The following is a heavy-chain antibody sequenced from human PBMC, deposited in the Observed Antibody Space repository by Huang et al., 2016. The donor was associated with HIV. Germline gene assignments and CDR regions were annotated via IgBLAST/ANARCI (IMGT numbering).Heavy chain of an antibody. D-gene: IGHD6-19*01. J-gene: IGHJ5*02. CDR2: ICSDSSYI. CDR3: AYQQWLVGGLNH. CDR1: GFAFSSYG. V-gene: IGHV3-21*02. Sequence: EVELVASGGGLVKPGGSLRLSCAASGFAFSSYGRNWVSQAPGKGLECVAFICSDSSYIYYADKGKGRVTISRDNAKSSIYLQLDSLRAEDTAVYYCAYQQWLVGGLNHWGQGTLVVVSS.